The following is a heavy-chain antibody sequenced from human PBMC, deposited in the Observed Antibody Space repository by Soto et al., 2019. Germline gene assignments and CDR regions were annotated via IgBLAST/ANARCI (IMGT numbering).Heavy chain of an antibody. CDR3: ARAAIRLYYYGMDV. V-gene: IGHV4-39*01. Sequence: PSETLSLTXTVSGGSISSSSYYWGWIRQPPGKGLEWIGSIYYSGSTYYNPSLKSRVTISVDTSKNQFSLKLSSVTAADTAVYYCARAAIRLYYYGMDVWGQGTTVTVSS. D-gene: IGHD2-2*01. J-gene: IGHJ6*02. CDR1: GGSISSSSYY. CDR2: IYYSGST.